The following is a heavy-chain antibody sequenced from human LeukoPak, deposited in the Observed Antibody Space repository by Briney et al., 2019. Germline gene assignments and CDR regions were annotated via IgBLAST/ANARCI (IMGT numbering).Heavy chain of an antibody. Sequence: PSETLSLTCAVSGDSFSSHYWTWIRQPPGKGLEWIGYIAYIGSTNYNPSLKSRVTISIDTSKNQFSLKLSSVTAADTAVYYCARDLVTVTKGFDIWGQGTMVSVSS. V-gene: IGHV4-59*11. CDR1: GDSFSSHY. D-gene: IGHD4-17*01. J-gene: IGHJ3*02. CDR2: IAYIGST. CDR3: ARDLVTVTKGFDI.